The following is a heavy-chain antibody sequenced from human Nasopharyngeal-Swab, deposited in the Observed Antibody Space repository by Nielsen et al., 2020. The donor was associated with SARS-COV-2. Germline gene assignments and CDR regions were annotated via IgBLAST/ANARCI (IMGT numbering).Heavy chain of an antibody. CDR3: ARDQKGKYDFWSGYHFGY. CDR1: GYTFTSYG. CDR2: ITIFNGKT. Sequence: ASVKVSCKASGYTFTSYGISWVRQAPGQGLEWMGGITIFNGKTEYAQKFQGRVTMTTDTSTSTAYMELRSLRSDDTAMYYCARDQKGKYDFWSGYHFGYWGQGTLVTVSS. J-gene: IGHJ4*02. D-gene: IGHD3-3*01. V-gene: IGHV1-18*04.